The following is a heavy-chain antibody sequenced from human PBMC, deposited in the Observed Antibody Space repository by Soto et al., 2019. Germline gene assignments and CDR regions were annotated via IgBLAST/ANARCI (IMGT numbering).Heavy chain of an antibody. Sequence: EVQLLESGGGVVQPGGSLRLSCVASGFNFKKFAMSWVRQAPGEGLEWVSGISCCGGSTSYADSVKGRFSIARDDSTNTLSLQMNNLRVEDTAQYYCAKADGEQWLLPHLDNWGQGTLVTVS. CDR2: ISCCGGST. CDR3: AKADGEQWLLPHLDN. V-gene: IGHV3-23*01. CDR1: GFNFKKFA. J-gene: IGHJ4*02. D-gene: IGHD6-19*01.